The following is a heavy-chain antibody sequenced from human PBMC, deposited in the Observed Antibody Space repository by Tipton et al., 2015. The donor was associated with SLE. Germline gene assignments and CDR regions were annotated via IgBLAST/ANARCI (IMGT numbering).Heavy chain of an antibody. Sequence: SLRLSCAASGFTFSSYDIIWVRQAPGKGLEWVSYISSSDTTIHFADSVKGRFTISRDNAKNTVYLQMNSLRAEDSALYYCVREGDTAFDYWGQGTLVSVSS. CDR3: VREGDTAFDY. CDR1: GFTFSSYD. V-gene: IGHV3-48*03. J-gene: IGHJ4*02. D-gene: IGHD5-18*01. CDR2: ISSSDTTI.